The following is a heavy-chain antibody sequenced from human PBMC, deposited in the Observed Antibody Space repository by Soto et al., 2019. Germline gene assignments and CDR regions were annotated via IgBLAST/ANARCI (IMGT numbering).Heavy chain of an antibody. J-gene: IGHJ4*02. Sequence: SETLSLTCTVSRGSISSGDYYWSWIRQPPGKGLEWIGYIYYIGSTYYNPSLKSRVTISVDTSKNQFSLKLSSVTAADTAVYYCARTPSSEPNGLVDYWGQGTLVTVSS. V-gene: IGHV4-30-4*01. CDR3: ARTPSSEPNGLVDY. CDR1: RGSISSGDYY. CDR2: IYYIGST. D-gene: IGHD3-22*01.